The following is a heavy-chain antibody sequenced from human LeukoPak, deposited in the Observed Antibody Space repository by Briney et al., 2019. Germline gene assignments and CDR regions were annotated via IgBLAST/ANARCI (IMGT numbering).Heavy chain of an antibody. CDR1: GFTFSNYG. CDR3: AKEGLRHFDWYKAPTVIDS. J-gene: IGHJ5*01. V-gene: IGHV3-30*02. D-gene: IGHD3-9*01. Sequence: PGGSLRLSCAASGFTFSNYGMHWVRQAPGKGLEWVAFIRYDGSNKYYADSVKGRFTISRDNSKNTLYLQMNSLRPDDTAVYYCAKEGLRHFDWYKAPTVIDSWGQGTLVTVSS. CDR2: IRYDGSNK.